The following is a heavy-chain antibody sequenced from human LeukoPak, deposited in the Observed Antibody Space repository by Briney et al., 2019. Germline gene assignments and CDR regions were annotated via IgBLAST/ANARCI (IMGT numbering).Heavy chain of an antibody. V-gene: IGHV3-30-3*01. CDR3: ASTYYYGSGSLDY. CDR1: GFTFSSYA. J-gene: IGHJ4*02. D-gene: IGHD3-10*01. Sequence: GGSLRLSCAASGFTFSSYAMHWVRRAPGKGLEWVAVISYDGSNKYYADSVKGRFTISRDNSKNTLYLQMNSLRAEDTAVYYCASTYYYGSGSLDYWGQGTLVTVSS. CDR2: ISYDGSNK.